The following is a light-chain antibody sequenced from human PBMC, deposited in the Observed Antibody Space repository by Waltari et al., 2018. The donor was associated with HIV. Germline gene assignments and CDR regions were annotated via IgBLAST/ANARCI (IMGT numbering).Light chain of an antibody. CDR2: DDS. Sequence: SYVLTQPPSVSVAPGQTARIPCGGDTSSNKGVPWYQHKPGQAPVLVVYDDSDRPSGIPDRLSGFNSENTATLTITRVEVGDEADYYCQVWGSDNDHPVFGGGTKVTVL. CDR3: QVWGSDNDHPV. V-gene: IGLV3-21*02. CDR1: TSSNKG. J-gene: IGLJ3*02.